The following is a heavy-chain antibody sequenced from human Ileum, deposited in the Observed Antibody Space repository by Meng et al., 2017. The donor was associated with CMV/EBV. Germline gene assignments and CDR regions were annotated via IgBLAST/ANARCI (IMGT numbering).Heavy chain of an antibody. V-gene: IGHV3-11*04. D-gene: IGHD1-26*01. CDR2: IGSRGGSI. CDR1: GFAFSDYY. J-gene: IGHJ4*02. CDR3: ARESGAYLTVGYFDY. Sequence: SGFAFSDYYMFWMRQAPGKGLEWVSYIGSRGGSIYYADSVQGRFTISRDNANNLLYLQMDGLRAEDTGIYYCARESGAYLTVGYFDYWGQGTLVTVSS.